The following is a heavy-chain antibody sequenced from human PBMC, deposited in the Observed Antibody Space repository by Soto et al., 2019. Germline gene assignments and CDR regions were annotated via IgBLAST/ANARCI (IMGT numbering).Heavy chain of an antibody. D-gene: IGHD6-19*01. CDR2: IYHSGST. CDR1: SGSISSSNW. V-gene: IGHV4-4*02. CDR3: AREPFDRSGWYMRAFDI. Sequence: QVQLQESGPGLVKPSGTLSLTCAVSSGSISSSNWWSWVRQPPGKGLEWIGEIYHSGSTNYNPSLKSRVTISVDKSKNQFSLKLSSVTAADTAVYYCAREPFDRSGWYMRAFDIWGQGTMVTVSS. J-gene: IGHJ3*02.